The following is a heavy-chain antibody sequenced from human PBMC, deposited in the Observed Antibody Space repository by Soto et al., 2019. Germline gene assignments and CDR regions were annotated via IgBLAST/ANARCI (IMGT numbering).Heavy chain of an antibody. CDR2: LDQNGGT. D-gene: IGHD6-19*01. CDR3: AREDSYGWSGESLDV. Sequence: QVQLQQWGAGLLKASETLSLTCAVVGDSLRGQSWNWIRQSPGKGLGWIGELDQNGGTNYNPSLKSRAIISDDTSKNQFSLTLTSVTAADTAVYYCAREDSYGWSGESLDVWGQGTTVTVSS. J-gene: IGHJ6*02. V-gene: IGHV4-34*01. CDR1: GDSLRGQS.